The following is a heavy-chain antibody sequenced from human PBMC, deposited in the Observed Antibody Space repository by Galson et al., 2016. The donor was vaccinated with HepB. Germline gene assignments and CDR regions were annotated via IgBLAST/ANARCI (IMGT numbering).Heavy chain of an antibody. CDR3: ARLPDWSFDS. CDR2: IFYSGST. CDR1: NGSIISNSYY. Sequence: SETLSLTCSVSNGSIISNSYYWGWIRQPPGKGLEWIANIFYSGSTFYNPSLKSRVTISIDTSRNQFSLRLRSVTAANTAMYYCARLPDWSFDSWGQGTLVIGSP. J-gene: IGHJ4*02. D-gene: IGHD3-9*01. V-gene: IGHV4-39*01.